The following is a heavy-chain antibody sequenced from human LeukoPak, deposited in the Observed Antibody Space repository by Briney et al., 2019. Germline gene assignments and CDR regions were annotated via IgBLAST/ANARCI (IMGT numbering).Heavy chain of an antibody. J-gene: IGHJ5*02. V-gene: IGHV1-2*02. CDR2: INPNSGGT. D-gene: IGHD3-10*01. Sequence: ASVKVSCKASGYTFIGHYMHWVRQAPGQGLEWMGWINPNSGGTNYAQKLQGRVTMTTDTSTSTAYMELRSLRSDDTAVYYCARVGLSTLWFGETNWFDPWGQGTLVTVSS. CDR1: GYTFIGHY. CDR3: ARVGLSTLWFGETNWFDP.